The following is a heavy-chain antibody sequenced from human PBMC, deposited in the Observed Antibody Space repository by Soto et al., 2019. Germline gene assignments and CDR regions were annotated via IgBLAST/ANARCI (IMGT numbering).Heavy chain of an antibody. CDR3: ARGNVLRFLEWLPRSHYYYMDV. CDR1: GGSISSYY. V-gene: IGHV4-59*01. CDR2: IYYSGST. J-gene: IGHJ6*03. Sequence: SETLSLTCTVSGGSISSYYWSWIRQPPGKGLEWIGYIYYSGSTNYNPSLKSRVTISVDTSKNQFSLKLSSVTAADTAVYYCARGNVLRFLEWLPRSHYYYMDVWGKATTVTVSS. D-gene: IGHD3-3*01.